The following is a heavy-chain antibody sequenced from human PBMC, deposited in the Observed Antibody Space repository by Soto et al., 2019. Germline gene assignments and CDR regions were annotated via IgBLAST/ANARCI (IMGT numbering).Heavy chain of an antibody. Sequence: SVKVSCKASGGTFGSYTSRWVRQAPGQGLEWMGRIIPILGIANYAQKFQGRVTITADKSTSTAYMELSSLRSEDTAVYYCARDARVDYDISGYYLGFDYWGQGTHVTVSS. CDR2: IIPILGIA. CDR3: ARDARVDYDISGYYLGFDY. CDR1: GGTFGSYT. V-gene: IGHV1-69*04. D-gene: IGHD3-22*01. J-gene: IGHJ4*02.